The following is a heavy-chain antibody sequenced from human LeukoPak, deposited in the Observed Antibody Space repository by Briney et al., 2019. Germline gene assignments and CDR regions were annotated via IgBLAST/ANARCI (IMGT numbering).Heavy chain of an antibody. D-gene: IGHD3-22*01. CDR2: ITSDSRGI. V-gene: IGHV3-NL1*01. J-gene: IGHJ4*02. Sequence: GGSLRLSCVASGFTYSHYGMNWVRQAPGKGLEWVSGITSDSRGIYYADSVKGRFTIYRDNSKMTLYLQMNSLRAEDTAVYYCASAWHLGIVVVMLDYWGQGTLVTVSS. CDR1: GFTYSHYG. CDR3: ASAWHLGIVVVMLDY.